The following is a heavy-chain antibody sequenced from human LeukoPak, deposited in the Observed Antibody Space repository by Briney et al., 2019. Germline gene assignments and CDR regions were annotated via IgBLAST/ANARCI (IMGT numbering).Heavy chain of an antibody. D-gene: IGHD4-11*01. CDR1: GFTFDDYA. J-gene: IGHJ4*02. Sequence: GGSLRLSCAASGFTFDDYAMHWVRQAPGKGLEWVSGISWNSGSIGYADSVKGRFTISRDNAKNSLYLQMNSLRAEDTAVYYCARDSADSYFIWSYYFDYWGQGTLVTVSS. CDR3: ARDSADSYFIWSYYFDY. V-gene: IGHV3-9*01. CDR2: ISWNSGSI.